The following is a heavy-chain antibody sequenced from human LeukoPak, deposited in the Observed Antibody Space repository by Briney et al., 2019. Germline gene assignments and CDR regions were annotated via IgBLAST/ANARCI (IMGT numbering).Heavy chain of an antibody. CDR2: IKQDGSQK. Sequence: GGSLRLSCVVSGFTYSRYWMTWFRQAPGKGLEWVANIKQDGSQKNYVDSVKGRFTISRDNAKKSLYLQMNSLRAEDTALYYCAKVTDSSGSGAFDIWGQGTMVTVSS. CDR3: AKVTDSSGSGAFDI. CDR1: GFTYSRYW. D-gene: IGHD3-22*01. J-gene: IGHJ3*02. V-gene: IGHV3-7*03.